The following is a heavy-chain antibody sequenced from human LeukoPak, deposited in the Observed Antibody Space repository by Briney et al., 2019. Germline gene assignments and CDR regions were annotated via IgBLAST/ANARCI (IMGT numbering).Heavy chain of an antibody. J-gene: IGHJ5*02. V-gene: IGHV4-61*02. Sequence: PSETLSLTCTVSGGSISSSSFCWSWIRQPAGKKLEYTGRIYASGSTNYNPSLKSRVTISVDTSKNQFSLKLTSVTAADTAVYYCARQWDTVTPRFDPWGQGTLVTVSS. CDR2: IYASGST. CDR3: ARQWDTVTPRFDP. CDR1: GGSISSSSFC. D-gene: IGHD4-11*01.